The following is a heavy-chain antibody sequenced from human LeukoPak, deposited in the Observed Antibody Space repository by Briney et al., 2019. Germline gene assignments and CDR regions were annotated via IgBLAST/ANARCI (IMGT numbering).Heavy chain of an antibody. CDR2: INPNSGGT. D-gene: IGHD1-26*01. CDR1: GYTFTGYY. Sequence: ASVKVSCKASGYTFTGYYMHWVRQAPGQGLEWMGWINPNSGGTNYAQKFQGRVTMTRDTSISTVYMELSRLRSDDTAVYYCARDSSGGATFRDFDYWGQGTLVTVSS. CDR3: ARDSSGGATFRDFDY. J-gene: IGHJ4*02. V-gene: IGHV1-2*02.